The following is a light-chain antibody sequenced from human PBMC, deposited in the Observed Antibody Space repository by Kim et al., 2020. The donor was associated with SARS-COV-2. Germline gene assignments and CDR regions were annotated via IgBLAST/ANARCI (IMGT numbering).Light chain of an antibody. J-gene: IGKJ4*01. V-gene: IGKV4-1*01. CDR2: WAS. CDR1: QSVLHSSEDKNY. CDR3: QQYDTLPLT. Sequence: DIVMTQPPDSLAVSLGERATIKCKSSQSVLHSSEDKNYLAWYQQKPGQPPKLLFYWASTRESGVPDRFRGSGSGTDFTLTISSLQAEDVAVYYCQQYDTLPLTFGGGTKLEI.